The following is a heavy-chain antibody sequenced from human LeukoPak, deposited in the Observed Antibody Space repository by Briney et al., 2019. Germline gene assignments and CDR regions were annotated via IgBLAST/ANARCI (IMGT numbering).Heavy chain of an antibody. Sequence: PGGSLRLSCAASGFTFAIHAMTWVRQAPGKGLEWVSGISGDGASTHYAESVKGQFTISRDNSHNTLFLQMNSLRVEDTAIYYCAKDSYVSGRPLHTFDVWGQGTMVTVSS. CDR2: ISGDGAST. D-gene: IGHD3-10*01. CDR1: GFTFAIHA. V-gene: IGHV3-23*01. J-gene: IGHJ3*01. CDR3: AKDSYVSGRPLHTFDV.